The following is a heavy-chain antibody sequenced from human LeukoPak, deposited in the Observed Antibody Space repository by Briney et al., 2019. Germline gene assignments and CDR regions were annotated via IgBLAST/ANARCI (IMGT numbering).Heavy chain of an antibody. V-gene: IGHV1-69*13. CDR3: ASQGQDLGDAFDI. CDR1: GGTFSSYA. J-gene: IGHJ3*02. Sequence: ASVKVSCKASGGTFSSYAISWVRQAPGQGLEWMGGIIPIFGTANYAQKFQGRVTITADESTSTAYMELSSLRSEDTAVYYCASQGQDLGDAFDIWGQGTMVTVSS. D-gene: IGHD7-27*01. CDR2: IIPIFGTA.